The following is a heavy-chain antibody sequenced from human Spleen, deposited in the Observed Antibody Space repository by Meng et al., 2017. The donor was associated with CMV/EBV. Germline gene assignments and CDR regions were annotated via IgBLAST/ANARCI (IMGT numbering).Heavy chain of an antibody. CDR2: IYYSGST. V-gene: IGHV4-39*07. CDR3: ARVGIAVAGSGSFDY. D-gene: IGHD6-19*01. Sequence: QLQRQESGPGLVKPSETLSLTCTVSGGSISSSSYYWGWIRQPPGKGLEWIGSIYYSGSTYYNPSLKSRVTISVDTSKNQFSLKLSSVTAADTAVYYCARVGIAVAGSGSFDYWGQGTLVTVSS. CDR1: GGSISSSSYY. J-gene: IGHJ4*02.